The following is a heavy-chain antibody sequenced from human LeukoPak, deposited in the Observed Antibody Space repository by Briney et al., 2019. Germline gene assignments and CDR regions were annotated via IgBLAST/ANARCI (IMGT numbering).Heavy chain of an antibody. CDR3: ARDLGYCSSTSCYPPWGYYYYGMDV. CDR1: RFTFSSYS. V-gene: IGHV3-21*01. J-gene: IGHJ6*02. D-gene: IGHD2-2*01. Sequence: PGGSLRLSCAASRFTFSSYSMNWVRQAPGKGLERVSSISSSSSYIYYADSVKGRFTISRDNAKNSLYLQMNSLRAEDAAVYYCARDLGYCSSTSCYPPWGYYYYGMDVWGQGTTVTVS. CDR2: ISSSSSYI.